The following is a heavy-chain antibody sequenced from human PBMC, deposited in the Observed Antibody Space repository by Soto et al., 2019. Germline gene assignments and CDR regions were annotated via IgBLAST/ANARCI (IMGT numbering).Heavy chain of an antibody. CDR3: ARSLEGDPMITFGGVIVGFDP. CDR1: GYTFTGYY. D-gene: IGHD3-16*02. Sequence: QVQLVQSGAEVKKPGASVKVSCKASGYTFTGYYMHWVRQAPGQGLEWMGWINPNSGGTNYAQKFQGWVTMTRDTSISTACMELSRLRSDDTAVYYCARSLEGDPMITFGGVIVGFDPWGQGTLVTVSS. V-gene: IGHV1-2*04. CDR2: INPNSGGT. J-gene: IGHJ5*02.